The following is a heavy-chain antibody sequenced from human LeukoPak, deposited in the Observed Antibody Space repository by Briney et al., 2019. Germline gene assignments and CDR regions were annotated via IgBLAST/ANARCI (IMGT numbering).Heavy chain of an antibody. CDR3: AKVNTWFDP. V-gene: IGHV4-39*01. J-gene: IGHJ5*02. Sequence: SETLSLTCTVSGGSITSYTSYYWGWIRQPPGEGLEWIGNIHHSGTTYYTPSLKSRVTMSADSSKNQLSLRLRFVTAADTAIYYCAKVNTWFDPWGQGTLVTVSS. CDR1: GGSITSYTSYY. D-gene: IGHD2/OR15-2a*01. CDR2: IHHSGTT.